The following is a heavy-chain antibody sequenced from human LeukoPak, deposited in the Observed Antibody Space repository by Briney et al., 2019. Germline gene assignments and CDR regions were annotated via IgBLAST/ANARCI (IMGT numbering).Heavy chain of an antibody. CDR1: GFTFKDYG. V-gene: IGHV3-9*01. CDR3: AKHMRATNTYSFFGLDV. CDR2: INWNGGGT. J-gene: IGHJ6*02. Sequence: PGGSLRLSCAATGFTFKDYGMHWVRQPPGKGLEWVCSINWNGGGTDYADSVKGRFTVSRENAKTPLYLQLSTLRPEDTALYYCAKHMRATNTYSFFGLDVWGQGTTVTVSS. D-gene: IGHD1-26*01.